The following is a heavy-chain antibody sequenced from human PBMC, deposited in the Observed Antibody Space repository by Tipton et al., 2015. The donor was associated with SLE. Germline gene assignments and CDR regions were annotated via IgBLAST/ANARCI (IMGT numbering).Heavy chain of an antibody. CDR3: ARVYTNAFDY. V-gene: IGHV4-34*01. D-gene: IGHD2-2*02. CDR2: INHSGRI. J-gene: IGHJ4*02. CDR1: GESLSGHY. Sequence: TLSLTCTVDGESLSGHYWIWIRQPPGKGLEWIGDINHSGRIDYNPSLMSRVTISEATSTNQFSLTLTSVTAADTGVYYCARVYTNAFDYWGQGALVTISS.